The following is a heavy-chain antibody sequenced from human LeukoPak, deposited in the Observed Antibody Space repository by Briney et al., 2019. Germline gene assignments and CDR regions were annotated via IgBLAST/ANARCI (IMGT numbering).Heavy chain of an antibody. J-gene: IGHJ3*02. D-gene: IGHD3-22*01. CDR1: GYTFTGYY. CDR2: INPNSGGT. Sequence: GASVKVSCKASGYTFTGYYMHWVRQAPGQGLEWMGWINPNSGGTNYAQKFQGRVTMTTDTSTSTAYMELRSLRSDDTAVYYCARRLIYYDSSGPGDAFDIWGQGTMVTVSS. V-gene: IGHV1-2*02. CDR3: ARRLIYYDSSGPGDAFDI.